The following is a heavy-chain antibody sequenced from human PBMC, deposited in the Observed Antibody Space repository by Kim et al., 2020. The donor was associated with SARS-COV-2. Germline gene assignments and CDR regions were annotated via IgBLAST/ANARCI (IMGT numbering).Heavy chain of an antibody. Sequence: SETLSLTCAVYGGSFSGYYWSWIRQPPGKGLEWIGEINHSGSTNYNPSLKSRVTISVDTSKNQFSLKLSSVTAADTAVYYCARVRSRVTAINRYWYFDL. CDR1: GGSFSGYY. J-gene: IGHJ2*01. D-gene: IGHD2-21*02. CDR3: ARVRSRVTAINRYWYFDL. CDR2: INHSGST. V-gene: IGHV4-34*01.